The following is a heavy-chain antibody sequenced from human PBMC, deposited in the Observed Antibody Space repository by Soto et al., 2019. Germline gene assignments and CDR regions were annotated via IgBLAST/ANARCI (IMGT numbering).Heavy chain of an antibody. CDR1: GGSISSYY. Sequence: LSLTCTVSGGSISSYYWSWIRQPPGKGLEWIGYIYYSGSTNYNPSLKSRVTISVDTSKNQFSLKLSSVTAADTAVYYCARTTEYYYYGMDVWGQGTTVTVSS. CDR2: IYYSGST. CDR3: ARTTEYYYYGMDV. J-gene: IGHJ6*02. V-gene: IGHV4-59*01. D-gene: IGHD4-4*01.